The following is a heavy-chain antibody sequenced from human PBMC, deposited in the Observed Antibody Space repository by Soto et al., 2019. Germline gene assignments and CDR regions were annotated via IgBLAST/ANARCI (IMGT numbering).Heavy chain of an antibody. V-gene: IGHV4-30-4*01. D-gene: IGHD2-15*01. J-gene: IGHJ4*02. CDR3: ARAADGGNSFDY. CDR2: IYYSGST. CDR1: GGSISSGDYY. Sequence: SETLSLTCTVSGGSISSGDYYWSWIRQPPGKGLEWIGYIYYSGSTYYNPSLKSRVTISVDTSKNQFSLKLSSVTAADTAVYYCARAADGGNSFDYWGQGTLVTVSA.